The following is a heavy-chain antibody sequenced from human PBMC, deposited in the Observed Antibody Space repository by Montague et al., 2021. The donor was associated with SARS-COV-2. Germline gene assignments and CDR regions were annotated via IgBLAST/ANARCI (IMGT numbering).Heavy chain of an antibody. CDR3: ARQDGMSTLIPRSLDH. CDR2: IYFSGNT. J-gene: IGHJ4*02. CDR1: GGSIRSSDHY. V-gene: IGHV4-39*01. D-gene: IGHD5-24*01. Sequence: SETLSLTCTVSGGSIRSSDHYWGWIRQPPGKGLEWIGSIYFSGNTYYNPSLQSRVTISVDTSKNQFSLRLRSVTAADMAVYYCARQDGMSTLIPRSLDHWGQGTLVTVSS.